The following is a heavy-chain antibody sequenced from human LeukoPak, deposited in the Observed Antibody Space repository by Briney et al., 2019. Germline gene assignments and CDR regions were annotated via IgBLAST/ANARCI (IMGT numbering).Heavy chain of an antibody. CDR3: ARVRGVVMHIWLLPWNL. CDR2: ISGGAAGT. V-gene: IGHV3-23*01. CDR1: LLSFPTYA. D-gene: IGHD2-21*02. Sequence: GGSLRLSCAASLLSFPTYAVASVPQAPGKGLEWVSSISGGAAGTYYAPSVKGRFTVSRENDKNAPYLQMDGLIAADTALHPSARVRGVVMHIWLLPWNLWGQGTLVSVSS. J-gene: IGHJ5*02.